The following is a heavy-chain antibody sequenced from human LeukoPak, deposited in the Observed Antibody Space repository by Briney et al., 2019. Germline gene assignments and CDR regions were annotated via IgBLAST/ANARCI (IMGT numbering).Heavy chain of an antibody. Sequence: GASVKVSCKASGYTFTSYYMHWVRQAPGQGLEWMGIINPSGGSTSYAQKFQGRVTMTRDMSTSTVYMELSSLRSEDTAVYYCARDLGGATTDYWGQGTLVTVSS. CDR1: GYTFTSYY. D-gene: IGHD1-26*01. J-gene: IGHJ4*02. CDR3: ARDLGGATTDY. V-gene: IGHV1-46*01. CDR2: INPSGGST.